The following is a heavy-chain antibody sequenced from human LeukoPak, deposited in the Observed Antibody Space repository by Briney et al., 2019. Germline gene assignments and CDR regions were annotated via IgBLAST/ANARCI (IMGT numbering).Heavy chain of an antibody. CDR2: VYSGGST. D-gene: IGHD2-15*01. CDR1: GFTVSSNY. Sequence: GGALRLSCAASGFTVSSNYMSWVRQAPGKGLQWVSVVYSGGSTYYADSVKGRFTISRDNSKNTMYLQMNNLRAEDTAVYYCARGYCSGGSCYWGAFDIWGQGTMVTVSS. CDR3: ARGYCSGGSCYWGAFDI. J-gene: IGHJ3*02. V-gene: IGHV3-66*01.